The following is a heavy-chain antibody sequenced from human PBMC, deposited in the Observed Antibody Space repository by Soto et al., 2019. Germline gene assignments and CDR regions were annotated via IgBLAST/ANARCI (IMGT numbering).Heavy chain of an antibody. CDR2: IIPIFGTA. Sequence: ASVKVSCKASGGTFSSYAISWVRQAPGQGLEWMGGIIPIFGTANYAQKFQGRVSITADESTSTAYMEPGSLRSEDTAVYYCASPLTDRCNIVGMDVWGQGTTVTVSS. CDR1: GGTFSSYA. CDR3: ASPLTDRCNIVGMDV. D-gene: IGHD5-12*01. J-gene: IGHJ6*02. V-gene: IGHV1-69*13.